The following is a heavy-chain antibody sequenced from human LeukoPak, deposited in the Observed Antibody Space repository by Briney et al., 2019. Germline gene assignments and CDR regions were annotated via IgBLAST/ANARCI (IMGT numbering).Heavy chain of an antibody. J-gene: IGHJ6*03. CDR1: DYSITNSW. V-gene: IGHV4-4*02. CDR3: ARPGGYYGSGRYYMDV. D-gene: IGHD3-10*01. CDR2: INENGSA. Sequence: SGTLSLTCAVSDYSITNSWWSWVRQSPGKGLEWIGEINENGSAKLNPSLKSRVTMSVDTSKNQFSLRLTSMTAADTAVYFCARPGGYYGSGRYYMDVWGKGTTVTISS.